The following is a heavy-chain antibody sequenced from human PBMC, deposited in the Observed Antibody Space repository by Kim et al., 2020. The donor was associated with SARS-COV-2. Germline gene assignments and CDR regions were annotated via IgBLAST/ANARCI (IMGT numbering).Heavy chain of an antibody. V-gene: IGHV4-31*03. CDR3: ARDIRLRGYSSYQGPLGMDV. J-gene: IGHJ6*02. CDR1: GGSISSGGYY. D-gene: IGHD5-18*01. Sequence: SETLSLTCTVSGGSISSGGYYWSWIRQHPGKGLEWIGYIYYSGSTYYNPSLKSRVTISVDTSKNQFSLKLSSVTAADTAVYYCARDIRLRGYSSYQGPLGMDVWGQGTTVTVSS. CDR2: IYYSGST.